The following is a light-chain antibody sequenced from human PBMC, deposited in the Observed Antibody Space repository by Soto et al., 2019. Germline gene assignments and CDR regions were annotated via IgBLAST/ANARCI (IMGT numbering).Light chain of an antibody. CDR1: SSDIGIYNY. CDR3: SSYTSTSTRVI. Sequence: QSALTQPASVSGSPGQSITISCTGTSSDIGIYNYVSWYRQPPGKAPKLIIYEVSNRPSGLSNRFSGSKSGNTASLTISGLQAEDEADYYCSSYTSTSTRVIFGGGTKVTVL. V-gene: IGLV2-14*01. J-gene: IGLJ2*01. CDR2: EVS.